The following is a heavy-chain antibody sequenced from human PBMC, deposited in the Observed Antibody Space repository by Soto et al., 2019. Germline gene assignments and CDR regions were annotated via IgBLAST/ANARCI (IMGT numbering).Heavy chain of an antibody. CDR2: TRDKANSYTT. Sequence: GGSLRLSCAASGFTFSDHYLDWVRQAPGTGLEWVGRTRDKANSYTTEYAASVKGRFTISRDDSKDSLYLQMNSLRNEDTAVYFCARGSSSSRSTYYYGLDVWGQGTTVTVSS. CDR1: GFTFSDHY. J-gene: IGHJ6*02. D-gene: IGHD6-6*01. V-gene: IGHV3-72*01. CDR3: ARGSSSSRSTYYYGLDV.